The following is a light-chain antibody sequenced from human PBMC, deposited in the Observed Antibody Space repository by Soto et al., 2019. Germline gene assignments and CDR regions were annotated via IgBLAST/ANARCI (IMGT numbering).Light chain of an antibody. CDR2: GAS. Sequence: ETILTQSPGTLSLSPGERATLSCRASHSVTSNYLAWYQQKPGQAPRLLMFGASSRATGIPDRFSGSGSETDFTLTISRLDPEDSAVYYCQQYGSSALTFGKGNKVEIK. CDR1: HSVTSNY. V-gene: IGKV3-20*01. J-gene: IGKJ1*01. CDR3: QQYGSSALT.